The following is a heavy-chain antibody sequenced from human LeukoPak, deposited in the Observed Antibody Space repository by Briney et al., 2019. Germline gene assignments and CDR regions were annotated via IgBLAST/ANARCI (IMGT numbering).Heavy chain of an antibody. V-gene: IGHV1-69*13. CDR3: ARGYSRTYYYDSSGYDY. CDR1: GGTFSSYA. J-gene: IGHJ4*02. Sequence: ASVKVSCKASGGTFSSYAISWVRQAPGRGLEWMGGIIPIFGTANYAQKFQGRVTITADESTSTAYMELSSLRSEDTAVYYCARGYSRTYYYDSSGYDYWGQGTLVTVSS. CDR2: IIPIFGTA. D-gene: IGHD3-22*01.